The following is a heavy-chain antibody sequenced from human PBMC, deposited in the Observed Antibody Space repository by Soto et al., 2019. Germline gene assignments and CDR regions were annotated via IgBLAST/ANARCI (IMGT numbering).Heavy chain of an antibody. J-gene: IGHJ3*02. V-gene: IGHV3-23*01. CDR1: GFTFSSYA. CDR3: AKDYSSSSDAFDI. CDR2: ISGSGGST. D-gene: IGHD6-6*01. Sequence: EVQLLESGGGLVQPGGSLRLSCAASGFTFSSYAMSWVRQAPGKGLEWVSAISGSGGSTYYADSVKGRFTIYRDNSKNTLYLQMNSLRAEDTAVYYCAKDYSSSSDAFDIWGQGTMVTVSS.